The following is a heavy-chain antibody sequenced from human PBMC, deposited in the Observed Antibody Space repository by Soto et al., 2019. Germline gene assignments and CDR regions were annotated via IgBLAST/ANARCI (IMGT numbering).Heavy chain of an antibody. CDR1: GFTFSTSG. Sequence: QVHLVESGGGVVQPGRSLRLSCAASGFTFSTSGMHWVRQAPGKGLEWVTVISYDGKYKYYADSVKGRFTISRDNSKNTLYLQMNSLRGEDTAVYYCAKDRGIAAAAFDYWGQGTLVTVSS. D-gene: IGHD6-13*01. CDR3: AKDRGIAAAAFDY. CDR2: ISYDGKYK. V-gene: IGHV3-30*18. J-gene: IGHJ4*02.